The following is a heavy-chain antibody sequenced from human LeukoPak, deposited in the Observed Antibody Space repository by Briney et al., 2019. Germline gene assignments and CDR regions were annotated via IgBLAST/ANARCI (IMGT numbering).Heavy chain of an antibody. J-gene: IGHJ5*02. D-gene: IGHD3-9*01. V-gene: IGHV3-48*03. CDR1: EFTFSRYG. CDR3: AGLTYDKRFDP. CDR2: ISSSGSTI. Sequence: GGPLRLSCTASEFTFSRYGMNWVRQAPGKGLEWVSYISSSGSTIYYADSVKGRFTVSRDNAKRSLYLQMNSLRAEDTAVYYCAGLTYDKRFDPWGQGTLVTVSS.